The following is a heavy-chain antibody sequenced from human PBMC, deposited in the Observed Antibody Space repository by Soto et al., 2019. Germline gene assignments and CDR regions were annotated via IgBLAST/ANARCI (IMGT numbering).Heavy chain of an antibody. J-gene: IGHJ4*02. CDR2: ISGSGGST. V-gene: IGHV3-23*01. D-gene: IGHD6-13*01. CDR1: GFTFSSFA. Sequence: PGGSMRLSCAASGFTFSSFAMSWVRQAPGKGLDWVSAISGSGGSTYSADSVKGRFTISRDNSKNTLYLQMSSLRAEDTAVYYCARGFSAGKGSQPDVWGQGSLVTVS. CDR3: ARGFSAGKGSQPDV.